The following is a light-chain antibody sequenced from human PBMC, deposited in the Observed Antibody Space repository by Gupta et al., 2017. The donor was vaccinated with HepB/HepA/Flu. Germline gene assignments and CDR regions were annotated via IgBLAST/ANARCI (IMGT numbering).Light chain of an antibody. CDR3: ALYMGSGIWV. J-gene: IGLJ3*02. V-gene: IGLV8-61*01. CDR1: SGSVSTSYY. CDR2: NTN. Sequence: QTVVTQEPSFSVSPGGTVTLTCGLTSGSVSTSYYPNWYQQTPGQAPRTLIYNTNIRSSGVPDRFSGSILGNKAALTIRGAQADEESDYYCALYMGSGIWVFGGGTKLTVL.